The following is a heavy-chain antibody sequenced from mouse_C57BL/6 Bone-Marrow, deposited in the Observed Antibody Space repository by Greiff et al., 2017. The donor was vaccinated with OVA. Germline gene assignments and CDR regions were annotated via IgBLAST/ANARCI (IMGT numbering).Heavy chain of an antibody. CDR1: GYAFSSSW. CDR2: IYRDGDT. V-gene: IGHV1-82*01. CDR3: ARKMVTFDY. D-gene: IGHD2-3*01. J-gene: IGHJ2*01. Sequence: QVQLQQSGPELVKPGASVKISCKASGYAFSSSWMNWVKQRPGKGLEWIGRIYRDGDTNYNGRFKGKATLTADKSSSTAYMQLSSLTSEDSAVYFCARKMVTFDYWGQGTTLTVSS.